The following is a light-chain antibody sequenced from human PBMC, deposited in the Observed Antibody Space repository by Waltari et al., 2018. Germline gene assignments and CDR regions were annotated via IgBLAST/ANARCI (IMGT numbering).Light chain of an antibody. CDR3: GSWDSSLSAHYV. CDR1: PSNIGNNY. V-gene: IGLV1-51*01. J-gene: IGLJ1*01. CDR2: DNN. Sequence: QSVLTQPPSVSAAPGQKVTIPCSGSPSNIGNNYCSWYRQLPGPAPKPLIYDNNKRPSGIPDRFSGSKSGTSATLGITGLQTGDEADYYCGSWDSSLSAHYVFGTGTKVTVL.